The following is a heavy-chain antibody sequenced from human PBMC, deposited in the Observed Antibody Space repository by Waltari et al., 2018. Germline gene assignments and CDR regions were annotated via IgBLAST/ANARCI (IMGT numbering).Heavy chain of an antibody. CDR3: AKDRYRSSWTPSYMDV. V-gene: IGHV3-30*18. Sequence: QEQLVESGGGVVQPGRSLRLSCAASGFSFSSYGMFWVRQTPGKGLEWVAVISFDGNNKYRIETRKGRFNISRDNSKNTLFLQMNSLRPEDTAVYYCAKDRYRSSWTPSYMDVWGKGTTVTVSS. CDR1: GFSFSSYG. J-gene: IGHJ6*03. D-gene: IGHD2-2*01. CDR2: ISFDGNNK.